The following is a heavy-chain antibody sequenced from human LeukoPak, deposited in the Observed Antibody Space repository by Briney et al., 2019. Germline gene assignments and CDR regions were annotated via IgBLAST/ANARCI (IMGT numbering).Heavy chain of an antibody. D-gene: IGHD1-7*01. CDR2: INPNSGGT. CDR3: AREGHYITGSTSDWFDP. Sequence: ASVKVSCKASGYTFTGYYMHWVRQAPGQGLEWMGWINPNSGGTNYAQKFQGRVTMTSDTSISTAYMELSRLRSDDTAVYYCAREGHYITGSTSDWFDPWGQGTLVTVSS. CDR1: GYTFTGYY. J-gene: IGHJ5*02. V-gene: IGHV1-2*02.